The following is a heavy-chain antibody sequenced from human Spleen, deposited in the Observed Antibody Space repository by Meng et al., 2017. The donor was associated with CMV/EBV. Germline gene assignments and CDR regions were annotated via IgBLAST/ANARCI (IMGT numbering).Heavy chain of an antibody. V-gene: IGHV3-30*02. CDR3: AKDGYCTNGVCYPRLTAADY. CDR2: IRYDGSNK. D-gene: IGHD2-8*01. J-gene: IGHJ4*02. Sequence: QVQLVESGGGVVLPGGSLRLSCAASGVLFSSYGMHWVRQAPGKGVEWVAFIRYDGSNKYYADSVKGRFTISRANSKNTLYLQMNSLRAEDTAVYYCAKDGYCTNGVCYPRLTAADYWGQGTPVTVAS. CDR1: GVLFSSYG.